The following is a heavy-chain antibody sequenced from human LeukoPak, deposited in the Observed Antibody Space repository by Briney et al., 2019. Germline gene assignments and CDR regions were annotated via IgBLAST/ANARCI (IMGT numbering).Heavy chain of an antibody. D-gene: IGHD3-22*01. CDR2: ISAYNGNT. CDR3: AREIYYDSSGYYYS. J-gene: IGHJ4*02. V-gene: IGHV1-18*01. Sequence: ASVKVSCKASGYTFTSYDINWVRQATGQGLEWMGWISAYNGNTNYAQKLQGRVTMTTDTSTSTAYMELRSLRSDDTAVYYCAREIYYDSSGYYYSWGQGTLVTVSS. CDR1: GYTFTSYD.